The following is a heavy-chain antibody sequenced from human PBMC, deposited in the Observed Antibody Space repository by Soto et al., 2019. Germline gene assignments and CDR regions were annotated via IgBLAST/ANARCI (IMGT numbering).Heavy chain of an antibody. CDR2: ISAYNGNT. J-gene: IGHJ3*02. CDR1: GYTFTSYG. V-gene: IGHV1-18*01. CDR3: ARDRAYDILTGYYCDAFDI. Sequence: ASVKVSCKASGYTFTSYGISWVRQAPGQGLEWMGWISAYNGNTNYAQKLQGRVTMTTDTSTSTVYMELRSLRSDDTAVYYCARDRAYDILTGYYCDAFDIWGQGTMVTVSS. D-gene: IGHD3-9*01.